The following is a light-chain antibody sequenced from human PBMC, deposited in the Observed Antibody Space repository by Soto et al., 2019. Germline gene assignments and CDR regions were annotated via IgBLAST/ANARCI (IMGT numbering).Light chain of an antibody. CDR2: SAS. V-gene: IGKV1-39*01. CDR3: QQSYNKPYT. Sequence: DIQMTQSPSSLSASVGDRVIITCRASQSIDIYLNWYQQKPGKAPKLLIASASNLQFGVPSRFGGTGSGTDFTLTLSSLPPEDFATYYCQQSYNKPYTFGQGTKLEIK. CDR1: QSIDIY. J-gene: IGKJ2*01.